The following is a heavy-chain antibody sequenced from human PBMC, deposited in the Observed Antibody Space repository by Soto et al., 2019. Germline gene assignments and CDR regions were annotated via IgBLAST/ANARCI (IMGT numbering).Heavy chain of an antibody. CDR2: ISTYNLKT. Sequence: QVQLVQSGAEVKKPGASVKVSCKASGYTFTSHGINWVRLVPGQGLEWLGWISTYNLKTNYAQKFQHRVTMTTDTSTSTAYIELRSLRSDDTAVYYCARDESMIVASYFDLWGRGTLVTVSS. J-gene: IGHJ2*01. V-gene: IGHV1-18*01. CDR3: ARDESMIVASYFDL. D-gene: IGHD3-22*01. CDR1: GYTFTSHG.